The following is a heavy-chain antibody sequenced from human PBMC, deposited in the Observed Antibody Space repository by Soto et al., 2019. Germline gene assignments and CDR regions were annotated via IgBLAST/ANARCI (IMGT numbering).Heavy chain of an antibody. V-gene: IGHV3-33*01. CDR1: GFTFSSYG. D-gene: IGHD2-21*02. CDR2: IWYDGSNK. J-gene: IGHJ3*02. Sequence: VQLVESGGGLVQPGGSLRLSCAASGFTFSSYGMHWVRQAPGKGLEWVAVIWYDGSNKNYADSVKGRFTISRDNSKNTLYLQMNSLRAEDTAVYYCARDRVVVTAHPSDAFDIWGQGTMVTVSS. CDR3: ARDRVVVTAHPSDAFDI.